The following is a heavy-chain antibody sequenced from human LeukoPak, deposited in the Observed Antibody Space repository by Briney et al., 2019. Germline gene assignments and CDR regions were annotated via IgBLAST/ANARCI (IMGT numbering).Heavy chain of an antibody. Sequence: QTGGSLRLSCAASGFTLSPYAMNWVRQAPGKGLEWIAFISDSGHTKYNADSVKGRFTISRDNAKNSVFLQMNSLRDEDTAVYYCARKELEGSWFDPWGQGTLVTVTS. CDR2: ISDSGHTK. V-gene: IGHV3-48*02. D-gene: IGHD3-3*01. CDR1: GFTLSPYA. J-gene: IGHJ5*02. CDR3: ARKELEGSWFDP.